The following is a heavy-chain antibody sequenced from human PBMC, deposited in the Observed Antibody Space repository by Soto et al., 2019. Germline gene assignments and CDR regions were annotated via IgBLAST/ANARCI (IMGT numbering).Heavy chain of an antibody. CDR2: IIGSGLNK. CDR1: GVTFENFG. V-gene: IGHV3-23*01. Sequence: QPXGSLRLSCAAAGVTFENFGMSWVRQAPGKGLEWISSIIGSGLNKYYADSVKGRFTISRDNSKNTVYLELSNLRAEDTAVYHCAKNQGVELVPLATVDWFDHWGHGSVVTVSS. D-gene: IGHD1-26*01. J-gene: IGHJ5*02. CDR3: AKNQGVELVPLATVDWFDH.